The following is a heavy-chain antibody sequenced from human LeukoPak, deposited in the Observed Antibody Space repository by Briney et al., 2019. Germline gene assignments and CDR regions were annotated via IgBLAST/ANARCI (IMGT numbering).Heavy chain of an antibody. J-gene: IGHJ6*02. CDR3: AMTSSGWYYYYGMDV. Sequence: GESLKISCKGSGYSFTSYWIGWVRPMPGKGLEWMGIIYPGDSDTRYSPSFQGQVTISADKSISTAYLQWSSLKASDTAMYYCAMTSSGWYYYYGMDVWGQGTTVTVSS. CDR2: IYPGDSDT. V-gene: IGHV5-51*01. CDR1: GYSFTSYW. D-gene: IGHD6-19*01.